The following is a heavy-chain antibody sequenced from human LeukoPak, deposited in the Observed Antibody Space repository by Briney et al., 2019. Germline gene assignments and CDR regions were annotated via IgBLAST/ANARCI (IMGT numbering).Heavy chain of an antibody. CDR1: GFTFDDYA. V-gene: IGHV3-9*01. D-gene: IGHD4-17*01. J-gene: IGHJ4*02. Sequence: GGSLRLSCAASGFTFDDYAMHWLRQAPGKGLEGFSDISWNSGSIGYADSVKGRFTISRENAKNSLYLQMNSLRAEDTALYYCAKDGQPTVTTVDYWGQGTLVTVSS. CDR2: ISWNSGSI. CDR3: AKDGQPTVTTVDY.